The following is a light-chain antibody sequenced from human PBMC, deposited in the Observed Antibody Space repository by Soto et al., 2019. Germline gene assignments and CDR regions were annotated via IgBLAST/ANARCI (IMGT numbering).Light chain of an antibody. CDR3: QQGTDWPPGT. V-gene: IGKV3-11*01. J-gene: IGKJ4*02. CDR1: QSVSTF. Sequence: EIVLTQSPATLSLSPGERATLSCRASQSVSTFLAWYQHKPGQAPRLLIYDASNRATGIPDRFRGSGSGTDFTLTISSLEPEDFALYYCQQGTDWPPGTCGGGTKV. CDR2: DAS.